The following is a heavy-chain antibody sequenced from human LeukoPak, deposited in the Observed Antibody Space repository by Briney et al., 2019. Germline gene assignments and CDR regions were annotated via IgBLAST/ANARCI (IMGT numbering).Heavy chain of an antibody. D-gene: IGHD2-15*01. CDR1: GFTFSSYW. CDR3: ARGTFGYCSGGSCYSLDY. CDR2: INSDGYTT. Sequence: GGSLRLSCAASGFTFSSYWMHWVRQAPGKGLVWVSRINSDGYTTSYADSVKGRFTISRDNAKNSLYLQMNSLRAEDTAVYYCARGTFGYCSGGSCYSLDYWGQGTLVTVSS. V-gene: IGHV3-74*01. J-gene: IGHJ4*02.